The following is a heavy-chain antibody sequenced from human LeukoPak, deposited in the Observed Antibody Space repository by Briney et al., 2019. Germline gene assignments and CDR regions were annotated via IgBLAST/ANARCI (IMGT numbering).Heavy chain of an antibody. Sequence: GGSLRLSCAASGFTVSSNYMSWVRQAPGKGLEWVSVIYSGGSTYYADSVKGRFTISRDNSKNTLYLQMNSLRAEDTAVYYCARAYGDYAPEYFQHWGQGTLVTVSS. D-gene: IGHD4-17*01. CDR3: ARAYGDYAPEYFQH. J-gene: IGHJ1*01. CDR2: IYSGGST. V-gene: IGHV3-66*01. CDR1: GFTVSSNY.